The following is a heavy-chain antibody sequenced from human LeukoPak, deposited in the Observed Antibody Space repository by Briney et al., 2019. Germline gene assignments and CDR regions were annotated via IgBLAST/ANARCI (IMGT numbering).Heavy chain of an antibody. D-gene: IGHD3-22*01. CDR1: GDSISSYY. CDR2: IYYSGST. J-gene: IGHJ3*02. CDR3: ARLIGSSSSGYYGAFDI. V-gene: IGHV4-59*08. Sequence: SETLSLTCTVSGDSISSYYWSWIRQPPGKGLEWIGYIYYSGSTNYNPSLKSRVTISVDTSKNQFSLKLSSVTAADTAVYYCARLIGSSSSGYYGAFDIWGQGTMVTVSS.